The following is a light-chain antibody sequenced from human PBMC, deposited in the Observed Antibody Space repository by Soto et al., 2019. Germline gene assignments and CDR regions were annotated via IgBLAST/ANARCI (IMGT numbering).Light chain of an antibody. Sequence: QSVLTQPPSASGSPGQSVTISCTGTSSDVGGYNYVSWYQQHPGKAPKLMIYEVTKRPSGVPDRFSGSKSGNTASLTVSGLRAEDEADYYCSTYAGSKIVVFGGGTKLTVL. V-gene: IGLV2-8*01. J-gene: IGLJ2*01. CDR3: STYAGSKIVV. CDR2: EVT. CDR1: SSDVGGYNY.